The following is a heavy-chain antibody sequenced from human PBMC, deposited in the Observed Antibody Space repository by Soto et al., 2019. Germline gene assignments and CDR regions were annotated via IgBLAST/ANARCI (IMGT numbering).Heavy chain of an antibody. Sequence: ASVKVSYKSSGYPFTSYYMHWVRQAPGQGLEWMGIINPSGGSTSYAQKFQGRVTITADESTSTAYMELSSLRSEDTAVYYCARKGTEAGTPFDPWGQGTMVTVSS. CDR1: GYPFTSYY. D-gene: IGHD6-13*01. J-gene: IGHJ5*02. V-gene: IGHV1-46*01. CDR3: ARKGTEAGTPFDP. CDR2: INPSGGST.